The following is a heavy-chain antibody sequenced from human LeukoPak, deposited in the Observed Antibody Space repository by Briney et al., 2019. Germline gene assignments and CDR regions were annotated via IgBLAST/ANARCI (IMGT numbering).Heavy chain of an antibody. CDR3: ARELSGGSCSLDY. D-gene: IGHD2-15*01. CDR1: GFTFSSYS. CDR2: ISSSSSYI. V-gene: IGHV3-21*01. J-gene: IGHJ4*02. Sequence: GGSLRLSCVASGFTFSSYSMNWVRQAPGKGLEWVSSISSSSSYIYYADSVKGQFTISRDNAKNSLYLQMNSLRAEDTAVYYCARELSGGSCSLDYWGQGTLVTVSS.